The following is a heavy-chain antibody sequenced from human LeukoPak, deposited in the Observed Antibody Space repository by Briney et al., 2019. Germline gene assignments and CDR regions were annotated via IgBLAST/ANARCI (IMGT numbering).Heavy chain of an antibody. V-gene: IGHV3-23*01. CDR1: GFTFSSYA. J-gene: IGHJ4*02. CDR3: ANSHDDYSNYVIAYYFDY. Sequence: GGSLRLSCAASGFTFSSYAMSWVRQAPGKGLEWVSAISGSGGSTYYADSVKGRFTISRDNSKNTLYLQINSLRAEDTAVYYCANSHDDYSNYVIAYYFDYWGQGTLVTVSS. CDR2: ISGSGGST. D-gene: IGHD4-11*01.